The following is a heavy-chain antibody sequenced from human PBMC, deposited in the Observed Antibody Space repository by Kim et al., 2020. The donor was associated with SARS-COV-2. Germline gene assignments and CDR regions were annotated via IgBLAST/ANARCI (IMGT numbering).Heavy chain of an antibody. V-gene: IGHV1-18*04. CDR2: ISAYNGNT. J-gene: IGHJ6*02. Sequence: ASVKVSCKASGYTFTSYGISWVRQAPEQGLEWMGWISAYNGNTNYAQKLQGRVTMTTDTSTSTAYMELRSLRSDDTAVYYCASAPGMIPDYSNYQTYLGYYYYGMNVWGQGTTVTVSS. CDR1: GYTFTSYG. D-gene: IGHD4-4*01. CDR3: ASAPGMIPDYSNYQTYLGYYYYGMNV.